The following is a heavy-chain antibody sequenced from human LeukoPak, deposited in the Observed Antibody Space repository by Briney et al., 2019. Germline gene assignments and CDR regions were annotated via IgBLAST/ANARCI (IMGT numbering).Heavy chain of an antibody. V-gene: IGHV4-31*03. D-gene: IGHD5-24*01. Sequence: SETLSLTCSVSGGSISSDDYCWNWIRQHPGKGLEWIGYIYYSGSTYYNPSLKSRVALSVDTSKNQFSLKLSSLTAADTAVYYCAKSREEIRGLDAFDIWGQGTMITVSS. CDR2: IYYSGST. J-gene: IGHJ3*02. CDR3: AKSREEIRGLDAFDI. CDR1: GGSISSDDYC.